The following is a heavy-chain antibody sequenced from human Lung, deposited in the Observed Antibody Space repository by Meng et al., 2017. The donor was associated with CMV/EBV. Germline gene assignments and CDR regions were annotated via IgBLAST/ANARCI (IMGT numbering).Heavy chain of an antibody. Sequence: ASXXVSXKASGYPFTDYFVHWVRQAPGQGLEWMAYIIPNSGGTSYAQKFQGRVTVTRDTSVSTAYMELRNLKSDDTAVYYCARTRKANFWGGYHDSWGQGXLVTVSS. CDR2: IIPNSGGT. CDR3: ARTRKANFWGGYHDS. V-gene: IGHV1-2*02. D-gene: IGHD3-3*01. CDR1: GYPFTDYF. J-gene: IGHJ5*02.